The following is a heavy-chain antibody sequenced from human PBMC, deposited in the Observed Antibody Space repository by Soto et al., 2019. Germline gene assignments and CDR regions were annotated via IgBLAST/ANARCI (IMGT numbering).Heavy chain of an antibody. Sequence: PGGSLRLSCAASGFTFSSYWMSWVRQAPGKGLEWVANIKQDGSEKYYVDSVKGRFTISRDNAKNSLYLQMNSLRAEDTAVYYCARVGDQLLDDYFDYWGQGTLVTVSS. CDR2: IKQDGSEK. J-gene: IGHJ4*02. CDR3: ARVGDQLLDDYFDY. D-gene: IGHD2-2*01. V-gene: IGHV3-7*01. CDR1: GFTFSSYW.